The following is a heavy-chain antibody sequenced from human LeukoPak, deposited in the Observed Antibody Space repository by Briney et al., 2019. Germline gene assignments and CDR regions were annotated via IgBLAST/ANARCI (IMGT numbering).Heavy chain of an antibody. CDR1: GGTFSSYA. Sequence: GASVKVSCKASGGTFSSYAISWVRQAPGQGLEWMGGIIPIFGTANYAQKFQGRVTITADESTSTAYMELSSLRPEDTAVYYCATSTTGTFDYWGQGTLVTVSS. CDR3: ATSTTGTFDY. CDR2: IIPIFGTA. D-gene: IGHD1-1*01. V-gene: IGHV1-69*13. J-gene: IGHJ4*02.